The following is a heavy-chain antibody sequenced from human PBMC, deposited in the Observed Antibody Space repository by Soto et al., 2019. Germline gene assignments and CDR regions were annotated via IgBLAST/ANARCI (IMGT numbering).Heavy chain of an antibody. D-gene: IGHD2-2*01. J-gene: IGHJ5*02. CDR1: GGSISSYY. Sequence: QVQLQESGPGLVKPSETLSLTCTVSGGSISSYYWSWIRQPPGKGLEWIGYIHYSGSTTYNPSLKSRDTISVDTSKNQFSLKLSSVTAADTAVYYCAREAGGMPFDPRGQGTLVTVSS. V-gene: IGHV4-59*01. CDR3: AREAGGMPFDP. CDR2: IHYSGST.